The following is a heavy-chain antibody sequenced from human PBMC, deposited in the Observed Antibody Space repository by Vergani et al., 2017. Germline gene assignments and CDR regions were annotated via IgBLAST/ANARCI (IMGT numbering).Heavy chain of an antibody. Sequence: QVQLQESGPGLVQPSETLSLTCTVSGGSISSYYWSWIRQPPGKGLEWIGYIYYSGSTNYHHSLKSRVTISVDTSKNQFSLKLSSVTASDTAVYYCARGKVWFGELSPNFDYWGQGTLVTVSS. CDR3: ARGKVWFGELSPNFDY. CDR1: GGSISSYY. D-gene: IGHD3-10*01. J-gene: IGHJ4*02. V-gene: IGHV4-59*01. CDR2: IYYSGST.